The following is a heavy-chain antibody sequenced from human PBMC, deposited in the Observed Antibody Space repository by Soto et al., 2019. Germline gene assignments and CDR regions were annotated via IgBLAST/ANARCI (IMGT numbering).Heavy chain of an antibody. V-gene: IGHV4-34*01. Sequence: QVQLQQWGAGLLKPSETLSLTCAVYGGSFSGYYWSWIRQPAGKGLEWIGEINHSGSTNYNPSLKSRVTISVDTSKNQFSLKLSSVTAADTAVYYCARGRVAARRGFDYWGQGTLVTVSS. CDR3: ARGRVAARRGFDY. CDR1: GGSFSGYY. J-gene: IGHJ4*02. CDR2: INHSGST. D-gene: IGHD6-6*01.